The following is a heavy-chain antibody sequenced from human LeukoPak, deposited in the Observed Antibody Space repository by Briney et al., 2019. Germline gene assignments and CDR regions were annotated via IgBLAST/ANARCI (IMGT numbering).Heavy chain of an antibody. V-gene: IGHV3-23*01. Sequence: GGSLRLSCAASGFTFSIYAMSWVRQAPGKGLEWVSAISGSGGSTYYADSVKGRFTISRDNSKNTVYLQMNSLRAEDTAVYHCARDRGYCSGGTCYGLYFDYWGQGTLVTVSS. J-gene: IGHJ4*02. D-gene: IGHD2-15*01. CDR1: GFTFSIYA. CDR2: ISGSGGST. CDR3: ARDRGYCSGGTCYGLYFDY.